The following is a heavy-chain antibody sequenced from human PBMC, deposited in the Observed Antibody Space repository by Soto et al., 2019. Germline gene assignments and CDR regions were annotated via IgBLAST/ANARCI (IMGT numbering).Heavy chain of an antibody. CDR3: ARARRYCTNGVCYTPYYYGMDV. Sequence: ESGGGVVQPGRSLRLSCAASGFTFSSYGMHWVRQAPGKGLEWVAVIWYDGSNKYYADSVKGRFTISRDNSKNTLYLQMNSLRAEDTAVYYCARARRYCTNGVCYTPYYYGMDVWGQGTTVTVSS. J-gene: IGHJ6*02. CDR2: IWYDGSNK. CDR1: GFTFSSYG. V-gene: IGHV3-33*01. D-gene: IGHD2-8*01.